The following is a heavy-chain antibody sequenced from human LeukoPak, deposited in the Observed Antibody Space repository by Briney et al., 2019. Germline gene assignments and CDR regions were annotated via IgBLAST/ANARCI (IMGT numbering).Heavy chain of an antibody. CDR1: GGSFSGYY. V-gene: IGHV4-34*01. CDR3: VRDQQWLAAFDI. CDR2: INHSGST. J-gene: IGHJ3*02. D-gene: IGHD6-19*01. Sequence: PSETLSLTCAVYGGSFSGYYWSWIRQPPGKGLEWIGEINHSGSTNYNPSLKSRVTISVDTSKNQFSLKLSSVTAADTAVYYCVRDQQWLAAFDIWGQGTMVTVSS.